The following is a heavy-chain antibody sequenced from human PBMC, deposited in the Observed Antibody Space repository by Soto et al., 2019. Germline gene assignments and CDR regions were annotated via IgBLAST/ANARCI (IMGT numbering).Heavy chain of an antibody. D-gene: IGHD6-13*01. J-gene: IGHJ4*02. CDR1: GGTFSSYA. Sequence: QVQLVQSGAEVKKPGSSVKVSCKASGGTFSSYAISWVRQAPGQGLEWMGGIIPIFGTANYAQKFQGRVTITADESTSTAYMEMSSLRSEATAVYYCARVGYAGYSSSGGDDYWGQGTLVTVSS. CDR2: IIPIFGTA. V-gene: IGHV1-69*01. CDR3: ARVGYAGYSSSGGDDY.